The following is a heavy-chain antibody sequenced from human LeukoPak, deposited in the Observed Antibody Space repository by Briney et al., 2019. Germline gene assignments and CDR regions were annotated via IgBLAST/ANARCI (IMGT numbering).Heavy chain of an antibody. V-gene: IGHV3-11*01. D-gene: IGHD3-22*01. CDR3: ARDGVYYDSIDY. CDR2: ISSSGSTI. J-gene: IGHJ4*02. Sequence: GGSLRLSCAASGFTFSDYYMSWIRQAPGKGLEWVSYISSSGSTIYYADSVTGRFPISRDNAKNSLYLQMTSLRAEDTAVYYCARDGVYYDSIDYWGQGPLVTVSS. CDR1: GFTFSDYY.